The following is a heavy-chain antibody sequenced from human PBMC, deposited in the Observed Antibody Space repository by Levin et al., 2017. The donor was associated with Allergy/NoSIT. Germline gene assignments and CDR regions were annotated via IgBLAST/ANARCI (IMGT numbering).Heavy chain of an antibody. D-gene: IGHD6-19*01. CDR2: IGTAGDT. Sequence: LSLTCAASGFTFSSYDMHWVRQATGKGLEWVSAIGTAGDTYYPDSVKGRFTISRENAKNSFYLQMNSLRAGDTAVYYCARVDKTAVAYDYWGQGTLVTVSS. V-gene: IGHV3-13*04. CDR1: GFTFSSYD. CDR3: ARVDKTAVAYDY. J-gene: IGHJ4*02.